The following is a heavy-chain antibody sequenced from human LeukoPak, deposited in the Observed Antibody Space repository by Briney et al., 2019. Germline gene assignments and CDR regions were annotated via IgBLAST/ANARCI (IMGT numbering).Heavy chain of an antibody. CDR2: IYPGDSDT. Sequence: GESLKISCEASGYTFTKHWIGWVRQMPGKGLEWMGIIYPGDSDTRYNPSFQGQVTVSVDKPITTAYLQWSSLKASDTAVYYCVRGWRGSLYDPPDFWGQGTLVTVSS. V-gene: IGHV5-51*04. CDR1: GYTFTKHW. D-gene: IGHD3-16*01. J-gene: IGHJ4*02. CDR3: VRGWRGSLYDPPDF.